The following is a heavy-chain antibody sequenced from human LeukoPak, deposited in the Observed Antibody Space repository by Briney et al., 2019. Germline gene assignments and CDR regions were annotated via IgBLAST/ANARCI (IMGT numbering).Heavy chain of an antibody. V-gene: IGHV3-30-3*01. Sequence: GGSLRLSCAASGFTFSSYAMHWVRQAPGKGLEWVAVISYDGSNKYYADSVKGRFTISRDNSKNTLYLQMNSLRAEDTAVYYCARDGYGYFDYWGQGPEITVSS. CDR1: GFTFSSYA. J-gene: IGHJ4*02. D-gene: IGHD5-12*01. CDR2: ISYDGSNK. CDR3: ARDGYGYFDY.